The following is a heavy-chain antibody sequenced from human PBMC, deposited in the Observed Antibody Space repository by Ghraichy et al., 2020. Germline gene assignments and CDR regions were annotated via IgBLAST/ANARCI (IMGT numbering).Heavy chain of an antibody. CDR1: GGSFSGYY. CDR3: AGGSLLRFLGDDYNYYMDV. V-gene: IGHV4-34*01. CDR2: INHSGST. J-gene: IGHJ6*03. D-gene: IGHD3-3*01. Sequence: SETLSLTCAVYGGSFSGYYWNWIRQPPGKGLEWIGEINHSGSTSYNPSLKSRVTISVDTSKNQFSLKLTSVTAADAAVYYCAGGSLLRFLGDDYNYYMDVWGKGTTVTVSS.